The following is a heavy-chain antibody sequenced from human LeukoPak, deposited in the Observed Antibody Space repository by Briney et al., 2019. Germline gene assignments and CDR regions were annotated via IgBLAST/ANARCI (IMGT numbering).Heavy chain of an antibody. J-gene: IGHJ6*02. Sequence: ASETLSLTCAVYGGSFSGYYWSWIRQPPGKGLEWIGEINHSGSTNYNPSLKSRVTISVDTSKNQFSLKLSSVTAADTAVYYCARMDELDSMDVWGQGTTVTVSS. V-gene: IGHV4-34*01. CDR1: GGSFSGYY. CDR3: ARMDELDSMDV. CDR2: INHSGST. D-gene: IGHD1-1*01.